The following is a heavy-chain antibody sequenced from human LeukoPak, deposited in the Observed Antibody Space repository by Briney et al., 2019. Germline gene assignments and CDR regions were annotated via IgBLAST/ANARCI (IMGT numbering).Heavy chain of an antibody. J-gene: IGHJ4*02. Sequence: GGSLRLSCAASGFTFSSYWMSWVRQAPGKGLEWGANIKQDGSEKYYVDSVKGRFTISRDNAKNSLYLQMNSLRAEDTAVYYCAREGKDYYGSGSYYNPLEYWGQGTLVTVSS. CDR3: AREGKDYYGSGSYYNPLEY. D-gene: IGHD3-10*01. CDR1: GFTFSSYW. CDR2: IKQDGSEK. V-gene: IGHV3-7*01.